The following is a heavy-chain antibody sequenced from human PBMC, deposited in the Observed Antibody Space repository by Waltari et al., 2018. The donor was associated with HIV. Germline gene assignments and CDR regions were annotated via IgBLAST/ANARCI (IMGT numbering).Heavy chain of an antibody. Sequence: EVQLLESGGGLVQPGGSLRLSCAASGFTFSNYAMSWGRQAPGKGREWVSSISGSGGSTYYADSVKGRFTVSRDNSKDTLFLQMNSLRAEDTALYYCAKEGIIVITDAFDIWGQGTMVIVSS. CDR1: GFTFSNYA. J-gene: IGHJ3*02. D-gene: IGHD3-22*01. CDR3: AKEGIIVITDAFDI. CDR2: ISGSGGST. V-gene: IGHV3-23*01.